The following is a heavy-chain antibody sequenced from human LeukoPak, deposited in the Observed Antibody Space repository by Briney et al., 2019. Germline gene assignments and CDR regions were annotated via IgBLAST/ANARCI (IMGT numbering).Heavy chain of an antibody. CDR2: INPNSGGT. CDR1: GYTFTGYY. V-gene: IGHV1-2*02. D-gene: IGHD3-9*01. Sequence: GASVKVSCKASGYTFTGYYMHWVRQAPGQGLEWMGWINPNSGGTNYAQKFQGRVTMTRDTSISTAYMELSRLRSDDTAVYYCATHERGGVLRYFDWRGETHDYWGQGTLVTVSS. J-gene: IGHJ4*02. CDR3: ATHERGGVLRYFDWRGETHDY.